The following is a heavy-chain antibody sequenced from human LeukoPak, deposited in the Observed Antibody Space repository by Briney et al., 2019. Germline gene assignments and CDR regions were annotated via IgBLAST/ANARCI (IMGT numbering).Heavy chain of an antibody. Sequence: SETLSLTCTVSGGSISSGGYYWSWIRQPPGKGLEWIGYIYHSGSTYYNPSLKSRVTISVDRSKNQFSLKLSSVTAADTAVYYCARDKPLWVGSRLFDPWGQGTLVTVSS. J-gene: IGHJ5*02. CDR3: ARDKPLWVGSRLFDP. CDR2: IYHSGST. CDR1: GGSISSGGYY. D-gene: IGHD6-13*01. V-gene: IGHV4-30-2*01.